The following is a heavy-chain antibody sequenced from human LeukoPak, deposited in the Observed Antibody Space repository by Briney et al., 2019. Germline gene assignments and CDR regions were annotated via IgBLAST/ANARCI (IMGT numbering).Heavy chain of an antibody. CDR1: GFTFSDYY. D-gene: IGHD1-1*01. V-gene: IGHV3-11*01. Sequence: GGSLRLSCAASGFTFSDYYMSWIRQAPGKGLEWVSYISSSGSTIYYADSVKGRFTISRDNAKNSLYLQMNSLRAEDTAVYYCARGVQLERRRNYYYGMDVWGQETTVTVSS. J-gene: IGHJ6*02. CDR2: ISSSGSTI. CDR3: ARGVQLERRRNYYYGMDV.